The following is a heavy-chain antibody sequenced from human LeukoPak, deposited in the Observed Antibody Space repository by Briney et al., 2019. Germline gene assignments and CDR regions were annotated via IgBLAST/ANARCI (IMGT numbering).Heavy chain of an antibody. CDR3: ARGSKDSSSWYDVDYYGMDV. Sequence: GGSLRLSCAASGFTFSNFPMTWVRQAPGKGLEWVSVIYSGGSTYYADSVKGRFTISRDNSKNTLYLQMNSLRAEDTAVYYCARGSKDSSSWYDVDYYGMDVWGQGTTVTVSS. CDR1: GFTFSNFP. J-gene: IGHJ6*02. V-gene: IGHV3-53*01. CDR2: IYSGGST. D-gene: IGHD6-13*01.